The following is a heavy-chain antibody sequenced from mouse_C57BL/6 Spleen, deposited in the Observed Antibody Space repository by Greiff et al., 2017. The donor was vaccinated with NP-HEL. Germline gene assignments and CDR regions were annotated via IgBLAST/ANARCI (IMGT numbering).Heavy chain of an antibody. CDR1: GYTFTSYW. CDR3: ARTYYSNYAVLFYAMDY. CDR2: INPSNGGT. Sequence: QVQLQQPGTELVKPGASVKLSCKASGYTFTSYWMHWVKQRPGQGLEWIGNINPSNGGTNYNEKFKSKATLTVDKSSSTAYMQLSSLTSEDSAVYYCARTYYSNYAVLFYAMDYWGQGTSVTVSS. J-gene: IGHJ4*01. V-gene: IGHV1-53*01. D-gene: IGHD2-5*01.